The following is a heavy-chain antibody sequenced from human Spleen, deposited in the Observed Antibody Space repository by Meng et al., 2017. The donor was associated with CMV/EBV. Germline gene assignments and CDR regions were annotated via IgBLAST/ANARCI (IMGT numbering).Heavy chain of an antibody. CDR1: GRTFSSYA. Sequence: QVPLVPCGAAVKKPGSSVKVSCKSSGRTFSSYAISWVRQAPGQGLEWWGGIIPIFGTANYAQKYQGRVTITADESTSTAYMELSSVRSEDTAVYYCARERSGYFDYWGQGTLVTVSS. D-gene: IGHD3-10*01. CDR2: IIPIFGTA. J-gene: IGHJ4*02. CDR3: ARERSGYFDY. V-gene: IGHV1-69*12.